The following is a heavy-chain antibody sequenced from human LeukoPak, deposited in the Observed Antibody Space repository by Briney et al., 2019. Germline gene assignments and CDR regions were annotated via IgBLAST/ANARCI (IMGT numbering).Heavy chain of an antibody. V-gene: IGHV1-2*02. CDR1: GYTFSGYY. J-gene: IGHJ5*02. CDR3: ALIGDHAWFDP. CDR2: INPNSGGT. D-gene: IGHD3-10*01. Sequence: AASVTVSCKASGYTFSGYYIFWVRRAPGQGLEWMGWINPNSGGTNYAPEFQGRLTMTRDTSITTAYMELSTLRSDDTAVYYCALIGDHAWFDPWGQGTLVTVSS.